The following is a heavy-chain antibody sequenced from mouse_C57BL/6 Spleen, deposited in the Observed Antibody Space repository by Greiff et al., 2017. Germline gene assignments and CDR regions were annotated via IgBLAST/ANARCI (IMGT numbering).Heavy chain of an antibody. V-gene: IGHV5-17*01. CDR2: ISSGSSTI. D-gene: IGHD2-12*01. CDR1: GFTFSDYG. Sequence: DVQLQESGGGLVKPGGSLKLSCAASGFTFSDYGMHWVRQAPEKGLEWVAYISSGSSTIYYADTVKGRFTISRDNAKNTLFLQMTSLRSEDTAMYYCARSYSWYFDVWGTGTTVTVSS. J-gene: IGHJ1*03. CDR3: ARSYSWYFDV.